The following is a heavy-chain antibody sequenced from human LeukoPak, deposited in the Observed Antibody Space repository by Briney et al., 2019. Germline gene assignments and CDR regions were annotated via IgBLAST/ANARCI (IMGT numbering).Heavy chain of an antibody. CDR3: AKPSNSLDAFDI. V-gene: IGHV3-23*01. D-gene: IGHD2/OR15-2a*01. CDR1: GFTFSSYV. J-gene: IGHJ3*02. Sequence: GGSLRLSCAASGFTFSSYVMSWVRQAPGKGLEWVSSISNSGGSTYYADSVKGRFTISRDNSKNTLYLQMNSLRAEDTAVYYCAKPSNSLDAFDIWGQGTMVTVSS. CDR2: ISNSGGST.